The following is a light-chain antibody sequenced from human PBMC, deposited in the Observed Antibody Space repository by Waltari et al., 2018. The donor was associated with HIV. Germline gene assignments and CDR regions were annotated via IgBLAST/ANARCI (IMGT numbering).Light chain of an antibody. J-gene: IGKJ1*01. Sequence: DIQMTQSPSTLSASVGDRVTITCRASQTIRSWLVWYQQKPGKAPNLLFYTASSLECGVPSRFSGSGSWTEFTLTISSLQPDDFATYYCQQYNSFSRTCGQGTKVEIK. V-gene: IGKV1-5*03. CDR1: QTIRSW. CDR3: QQYNSFSRT. CDR2: TAS.